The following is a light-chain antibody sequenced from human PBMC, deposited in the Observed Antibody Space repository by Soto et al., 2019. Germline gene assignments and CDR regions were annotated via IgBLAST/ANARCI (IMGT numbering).Light chain of an antibody. Sequence: AIPLTQSPSSLSASVGDRVTITCRASQGIGSNLAWYHQKPGKAPKVLIYDASSLESGVPSRFSGSRSGTDFTLTISSLQPEDFATYYCQQFSYLPVSFGGGTKVEI. CDR3: QQFSYLPVS. J-gene: IGKJ4*01. CDR2: DAS. V-gene: IGKV1D-13*01. CDR1: QGIGSN.